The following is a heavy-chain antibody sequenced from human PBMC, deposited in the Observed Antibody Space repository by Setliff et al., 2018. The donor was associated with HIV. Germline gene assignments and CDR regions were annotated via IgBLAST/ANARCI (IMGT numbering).Heavy chain of an antibody. D-gene: IGHD2-15*01. Sequence: SETLSLTCIVSGGSISSSSYYWGWIRQPPGKGLEWLGSMPYSGSTYYNPSLKSRVTISVDTSKNQFSLKLSSVTAADTAVYFCARKKAALYYGLDVWGQGTPVTVSS. CDR1: GGSISSSSYY. CDR2: MPYSGST. CDR3: ARKKAALYYGLDV. V-gene: IGHV4-39*01. J-gene: IGHJ6*02.